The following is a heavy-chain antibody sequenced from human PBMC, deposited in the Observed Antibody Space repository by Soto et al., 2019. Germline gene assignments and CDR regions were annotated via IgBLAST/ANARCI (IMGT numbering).Heavy chain of an antibody. CDR1: GFTFSTYS. D-gene: IGHD2-15*01. V-gene: IGHV3-48*01. J-gene: IGHJ6*03. Sequence: EVQLVESGGDLVQPGGSLRLSCEASGFTFSTYSMKWVRLSPGKGLDWTSYISRGRTTIYYADSVRGRFTMSRDNAKNSLYLQMNSLRAEDTAVYYCAGEPYCSGGRRYSFSREYYYYRDVCGNGTTVTVSS. CDR2: ISRGRTTI. CDR3: AGEPYCSGGRRYSFSREYYYYRDV.